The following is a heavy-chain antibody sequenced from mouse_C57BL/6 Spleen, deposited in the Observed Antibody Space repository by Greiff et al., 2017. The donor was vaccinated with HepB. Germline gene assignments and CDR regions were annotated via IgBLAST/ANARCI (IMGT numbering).Heavy chain of an antibody. CDR1: GYTFTDYY. J-gene: IGHJ3*01. D-gene: IGHD2-4*01. Sequence: EVQLQQSGPELVKPGASVKISCKASGYTFTDYYMNWVKQSHGKSLEWIGDINPNNGGTSYNQKFKGKATLTVDKSSSTAYMELRSLTSEDSAVYYWAGGLRRGFAYWGQGTLVTVSA. CDR3: AGGLRRGFAY. V-gene: IGHV1-26*01. CDR2: INPNNGGT.